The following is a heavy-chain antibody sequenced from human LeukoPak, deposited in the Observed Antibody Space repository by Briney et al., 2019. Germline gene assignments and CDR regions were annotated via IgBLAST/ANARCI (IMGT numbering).Heavy chain of an antibody. D-gene: IGHD3-22*01. J-gene: IGHJ4*03. CDR1: GFPFSTHS. Sequence: PGRSLRLSCAAAGFPFSTHSLNWVRQAPGKGREWVSSISAGGDFVYYGDSVKGRFTMSRDNAKNSLHLQMDSLPAEDTAVYYCVRDKCDRSNYVYIDCWGPGALVTVSS. CDR3: VRDKCDRSNYVYIDC. CDR2: ISAGGDFV. V-gene: IGHV3-21*01.